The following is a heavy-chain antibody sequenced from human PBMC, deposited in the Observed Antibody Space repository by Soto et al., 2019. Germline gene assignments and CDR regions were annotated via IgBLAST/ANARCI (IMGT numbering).Heavy chain of an antibody. V-gene: IGHV4-59*01. CDR3: ARDQRGSNYYYGMDV. Sequence: SETLSLTCTVSGGSISSYYWSWIRQPPGKGLEWIGYIYYSGSTNYNPSLKSRVTISVDTSKNQFSLKLSSVTAADTAVYYCARDQRGSNYYYGMDVWGQGTTVTVSS. J-gene: IGHJ6*02. CDR1: GGSISSYY. CDR2: IYYSGST. D-gene: IGHD3-10*01.